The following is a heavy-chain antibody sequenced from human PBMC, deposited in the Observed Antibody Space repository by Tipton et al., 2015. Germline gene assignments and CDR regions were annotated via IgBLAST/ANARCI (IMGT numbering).Heavy chain of an antibody. Sequence: TLSLTCTVSGGSISNYYWGWIRQPPGKGLEWIGSIYYSGSTYYNPPLKSRVTISVDTSKNQFSLKLSSVTAADTAVYYCARHEAHDYGDTENWFDPWGQGTLVTVSS. CDR2: IYYSGST. V-gene: IGHV4-39*01. D-gene: IGHD4-17*01. J-gene: IGHJ5*02. CDR1: GGSISNYY. CDR3: ARHEAHDYGDTENWFDP.